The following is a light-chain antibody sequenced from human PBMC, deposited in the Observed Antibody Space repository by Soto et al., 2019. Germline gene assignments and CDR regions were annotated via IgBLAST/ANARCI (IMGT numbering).Light chain of an antibody. CDR1: QSVNSGY. CDR2: GAS. Sequence: EIVLTQSPGILSLSPGARATLSCRASQSVNSGYLAWYQQRPGQPHRLLIYGASSRATGIPDRFSGSGSGTDFTLTISRLEPEDFAVYYCQQYASAPLTFGQGTKVEVK. CDR3: QQYASAPLT. J-gene: IGKJ1*01. V-gene: IGKV3-20*01.